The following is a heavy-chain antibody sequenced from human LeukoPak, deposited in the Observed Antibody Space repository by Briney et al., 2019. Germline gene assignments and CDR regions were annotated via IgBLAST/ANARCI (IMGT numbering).Heavy chain of an antibody. J-gene: IGHJ4*02. Sequence: ASVKVSCEASGYTFTDYYIHWVRQAPGQGLEWMGRINPNSGGTNDAQNFQGRVTMTRDTSISTAYMELSRLRSDDTAVYYCARDLPSTPNWELDYWGQGTLVTVSS. D-gene: IGHD7-27*01. CDR3: ARDLPSTPNWELDY. CDR2: INPNSGGT. CDR1: GYTFTDYY. V-gene: IGHV1-2*06.